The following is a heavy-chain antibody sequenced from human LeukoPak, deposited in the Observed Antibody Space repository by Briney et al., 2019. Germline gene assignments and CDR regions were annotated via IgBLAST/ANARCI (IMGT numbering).Heavy chain of an antibody. D-gene: IGHD4-17*01. CDR2: IIPIFGTA. V-gene: IGHV1-69*05. Sequence: ASVKVSCKASGGTFSSYAISWVRQAPGQGLEWMGGIIPIFGTANYAQKFQGRVTITTGESTSTAYMELSSLRSEDTAVYYCARFLATSDYGDYGDTGYWGQGTLVTVSS. CDR3: ARFLATSDYGDYGDTGY. J-gene: IGHJ4*02. CDR1: GGTFSSYA.